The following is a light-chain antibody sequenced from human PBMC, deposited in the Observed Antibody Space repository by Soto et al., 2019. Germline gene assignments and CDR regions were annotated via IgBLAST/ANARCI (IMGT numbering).Light chain of an antibody. J-gene: IGKJ2*01. CDR2: KAS. Sequence: DIQMTHSPSTLSASVGDRVTITCRASQSISSWLAWYQQKAGTAPKILIYKASSLESGVPSRFSGSGSGTEFTVTISSLQPDDFATYYCQQYNSYPYTFGQGTKLDIK. V-gene: IGKV1-5*03. CDR3: QQYNSYPYT. CDR1: QSISSW.